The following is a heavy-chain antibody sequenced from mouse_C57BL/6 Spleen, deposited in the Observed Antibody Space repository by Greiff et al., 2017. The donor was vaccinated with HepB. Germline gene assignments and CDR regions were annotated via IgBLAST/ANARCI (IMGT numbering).Heavy chain of an antibody. J-gene: IGHJ3*01. CDR1: GYTFTDYY. CDR3: ARNELRLLFAY. CDR2: INPNNGGT. D-gene: IGHD3-2*02. V-gene: IGHV1-26*01. Sequence: VQLQQSGPELVKPGASVNISCKASGYTFTDYYMNWVKQSHGKSLEWIGDINPNNGGTSYNQKFKGKATLTVDKSSSTAYMELRSLTSEDSAVYYCARNELRLLFAYWGQGTLVTVSA.